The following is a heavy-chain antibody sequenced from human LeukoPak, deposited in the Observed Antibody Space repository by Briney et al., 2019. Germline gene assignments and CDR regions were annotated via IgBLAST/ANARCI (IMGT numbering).Heavy chain of an antibody. D-gene: IGHD1-26*01. CDR1: GFTVSSNY. Sequence: LRLSCAASGFTVSSNYMSWIRQHPGKGLEWIGYIYYSGSTYYNPSLKSRVTISVDTSKNQFSLKLSSVTAADTAVYYCARGGLDSGYSDYWGQGTLVTVSS. CDR3: ARGGLDSGYSDY. V-gene: IGHV4-31*02. CDR2: IYYSGST. J-gene: IGHJ4*02.